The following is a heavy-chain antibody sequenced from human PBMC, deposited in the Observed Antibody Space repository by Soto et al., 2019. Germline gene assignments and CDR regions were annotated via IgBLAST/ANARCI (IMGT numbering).Heavy chain of an antibody. J-gene: IGHJ3*02. V-gene: IGHV3-33*01. Sequence: PGGSLRLSCAVSGFPFSFYGFHWVRQPPGKGLEWLGVIVSDGSAIYHADSLEGRFFISRDNSKDILYLQMNSLRVEDTAVYYCARDDAFDNENGSDMWGQGTMVTVSS. CDR1: GFPFSFYG. D-gene: IGHD3-3*02. CDR2: IVSDGSAI. CDR3: ARDDAFDNENGSDM.